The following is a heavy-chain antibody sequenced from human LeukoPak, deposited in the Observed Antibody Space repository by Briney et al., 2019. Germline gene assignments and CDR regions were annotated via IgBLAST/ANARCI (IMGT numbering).Heavy chain of an antibody. CDR2: ISSRGYT. CDR1: GGSITSGTYY. Sequence: SQPLSLTCTVSGGSITSGTYYWGWIRRPAGKGQEGIGRISSRGYTNYNPSPNSRVTISVDTSKESFSLKLTSVTAADAAVYYCARGWDYYQIGTYRRLRHFDYWGQGALVSVSS. V-gene: IGHV4-61*02. J-gene: IGHJ4*02. CDR3: ARGWDYYQIGTYRRLRHFDY. D-gene: IGHD3-10*01.